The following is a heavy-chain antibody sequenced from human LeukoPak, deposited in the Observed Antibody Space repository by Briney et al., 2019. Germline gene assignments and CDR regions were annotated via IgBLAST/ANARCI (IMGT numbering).Heavy chain of an antibody. D-gene: IGHD2-8*02. J-gene: IGHJ4*02. Sequence: SGGSLRLSCAASGFTFSNYWMGWVRQASGKGLEWVANIKQDGSEKRYVDPVKGRFTISRDNAKNSLYLQMNSLRAEDTAVYYCARAPATNEWRCMDYWGQGTLVTVSS. CDR3: ARAPATNEWRCMDY. CDR2: IKQDGSEK. CDR1: GFTFSNYW. V-gene: IGHV3-7*01.